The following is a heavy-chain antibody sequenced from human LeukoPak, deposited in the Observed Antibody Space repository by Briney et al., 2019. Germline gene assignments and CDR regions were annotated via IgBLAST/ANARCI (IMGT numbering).Heavy chain of an antibody. Sequence: PSETLPLTCAVYGGSFSGYYWSWIRQPPGKGLEWIGEINHSGSTNYNPSLKSRVTISVDTSKNQFSLKLSSVTAADTAVYYCARVRSSSPPARCYFDYWGQGTLVTVSS. J-gene: IGHJ4*02. CDR3: ARVRSSSPPARCYFDY. V-gene: IGHV4-34*01. CDR2: INHSGST. CDR1: GGSFSGYY. D-gene: IGHD6-6*01.